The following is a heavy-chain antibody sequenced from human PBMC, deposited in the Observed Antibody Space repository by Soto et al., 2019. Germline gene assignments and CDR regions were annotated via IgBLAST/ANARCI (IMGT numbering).Heavy chain of an antibody. CDR3: VRGGHVVVVTAALDY. V-gene: IGHV1-46*01. CDR1: GDTFTDYY. D-gene: IGHD2-21*02. Sequence: QVQLMQSGAEVKKPGASVKVSCKASGDTFTDYYIHWVRQAPGQGLEWMGTVNPSGGQTTYEQHLRGTVTMTRATSTRTLYMALTSLTSDDTAVYYCVRGGHVVVVTAALDYWGQGTLITVSS. J-gene: IGHJ4*02. CDR2: VNPSGGQT.